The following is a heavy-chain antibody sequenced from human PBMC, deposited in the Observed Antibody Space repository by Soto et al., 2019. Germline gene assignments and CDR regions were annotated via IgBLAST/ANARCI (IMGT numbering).Heavy chain of an antibody. CDR2: IRNDGDRI. CDR3: VKDHPALEY. Sequence: GGSLGLSCAASGFTFSIYAMSWVRQVPGKGLEYVSVIRNDGDRIYYADSVKGRFTISRDNSKNTLFLQMNSLRPEDTAMYYCVKDHPALEYWGHGTLVTVSS. CDR1: GFTFSIYA. V-gene: IGHV3-64D*06. J-gene: IGHJ4*01.